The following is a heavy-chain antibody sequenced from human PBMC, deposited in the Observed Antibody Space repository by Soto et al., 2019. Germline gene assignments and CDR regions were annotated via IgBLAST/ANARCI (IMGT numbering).Heavy chain of an antibody. CDR1: GGSFSGYY. D-gene: IGHD6-6*01. CDR2: INHSGST. V-gene: IGHV4-34*01. J-gene: IGHJ4*02. Sequence: SETLSLTCAVYGGSFSGYYWSWIRQPPGKGLEWIGEINHSGSTNYNPSLKSRVTISVDTSKNQFSLKLSSVTAADTAVYYCARGLRSSSPGRDFDYWGQGTLVTVSS. CDR3: ARGLRSSSPGRDFDY.